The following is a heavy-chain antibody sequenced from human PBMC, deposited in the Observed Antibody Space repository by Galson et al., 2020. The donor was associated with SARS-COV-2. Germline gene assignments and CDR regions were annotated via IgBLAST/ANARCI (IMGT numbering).Heavy chain of an antibody. CDR1: GYTFTSYY. V-gene: IGHV1-46*01. CDR3: ARDLTEVGATPNYYYYGMDV. CDR2: INPSGGSP. J-gene: IGHJ6*02. Sequence: GESLKISCKASGYTFTSYYMHWVRQAPGQGLEWMGIINPSGGSPSYAQKFQGRVTMTRDTSTSTIYMELSSLRSEDTAVYYCARDLTEVGATPNYYYYGMDVWGQGTTVTVSS. D-gene: IGHD1-26*01.